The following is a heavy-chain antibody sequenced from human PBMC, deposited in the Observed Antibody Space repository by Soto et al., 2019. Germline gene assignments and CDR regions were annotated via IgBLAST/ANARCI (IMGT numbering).Heavy chain of an antibody. CDR1: GYTFTSYG. CDR2: ISAYNGNT. CDR3: ARVLWFGGKKTIDY. V-gene: IGHV1-18*01. D-gene: IGHD3-10*01. J-gene: IGHJ4*02. Sequence: VSVKVSCKASGYTFTSYGISWVRQAPGQGLEWMGWISAYNGNTNYAQKLQGRVTMTTDTSTSTAYMELRSLRSDDTAVYYCARVLWFGGKKTIDYWGQGTLVTVSS.